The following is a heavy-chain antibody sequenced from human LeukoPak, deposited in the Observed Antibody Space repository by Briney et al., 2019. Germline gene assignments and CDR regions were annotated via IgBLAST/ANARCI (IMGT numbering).Heavy chain of an antibody. CDR1: GGSISNGDSY. J-gene: IGHJ2*01. V-gene: IGHV4-30-4*01. D-gene: IGHD4-17*01. Sequence: PSQTLSLTCTVSGGSISNGDSYWSWIRQPPGKGLEFIGYIYYSASTYYNPSLKSRVTISVDTSKNQFSLKLSSVTAADTAVYYCARVRGTLTVTTLWYFDLWGRGTLVTVSS. CDR3: ARVRGTLTVTTLWYFDL. CDR2: IYYSAST.